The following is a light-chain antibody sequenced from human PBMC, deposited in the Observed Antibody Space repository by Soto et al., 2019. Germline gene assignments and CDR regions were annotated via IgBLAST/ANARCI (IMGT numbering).Light chain of an antibody. CDR3: HHSGNSHGT. V-gene: IGKV3-20*01. J-gene: IGKJ1*01. Sequence: EIVLAQSPGTLSLSPGERATLSCRASQTISSRYLTWYQQKSGQVPRLLIYGASSRATGIPDRFSGSGCGTDFTLTISRLEPEDVAVYYCHHSGNSHGTFGQGTKVEIK. CDR1: QTISSRY. CDR2: GAS.